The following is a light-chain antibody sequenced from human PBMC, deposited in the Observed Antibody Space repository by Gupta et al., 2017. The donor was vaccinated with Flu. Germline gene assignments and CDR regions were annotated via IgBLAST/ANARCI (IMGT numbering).Light chain of an antibody. V-gene: IGKV1-17*01. Sequence: IQMTQSPSPLSASVGDRVTITCRASQEIRDDLGWYQQKPGKAPRRLIYSASTSQSEVPSRFRGSGYGTDFTLTISGLQPDDFATYYCSQQHSYPFTFGHGTKVDSK. CDR3: SQQHSYPFT. CDR2: SAS. J-gene: IGKJ3*01. CDR1: QEIRDD.